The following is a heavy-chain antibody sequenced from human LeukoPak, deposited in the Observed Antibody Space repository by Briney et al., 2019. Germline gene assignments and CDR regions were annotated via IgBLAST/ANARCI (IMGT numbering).Heavy chain of an antibody. J-gene: IGHJ4*01. Sequence: PSETLSPTCTLSGGSITGYSWTWVRHTAEKGLEWIGRVSDTGRAYSNPSLARRDTLSLDTPHNRFSLKVTSVTPPDTAAYYCATEANMTPLTGYFAFVYW. CDR1: GGSITGYS. V-gene: IGHV4-4*07. CDR3: ATEANMTPLTGYFAFVY. CDR2: VSDTGRA. D-gene: IGHD3-9*01.